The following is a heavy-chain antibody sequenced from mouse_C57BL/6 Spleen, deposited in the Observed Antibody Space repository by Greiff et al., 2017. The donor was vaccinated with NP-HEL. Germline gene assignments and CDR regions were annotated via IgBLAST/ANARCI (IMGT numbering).Heavy chain of an antibody. J-gene: IGHJ1*03. CDR2: IWRGGRT. V-gene: IGHV2-5*01. Sequence: VQLQQSGPGLVQPSQRLSITCTASGFSLTSYGVHWVSQSPGKGLEWLGVIWRGGRTAYNESFMSRLSITKDNSNIQFFFNMNILQADDTAIYCCAKNFGGSSGYFDVWGTGTTVTVSS. D-gene: IGHD1-1*01. CDR1: GFSLTSYG. CDR3: AKNFGGSSGYFDV.